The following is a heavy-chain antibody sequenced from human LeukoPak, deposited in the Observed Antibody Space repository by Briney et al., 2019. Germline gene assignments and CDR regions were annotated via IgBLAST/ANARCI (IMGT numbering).Heavy chain of an antibody. CDR3: TTVNRHHDAFDI. J-gene: IGHJ3*02. D-gene: IGHD1-14*01. V-gene: IGHV3-15*01. CDR1: GFTFSNAW. Sequence: GGSLRPSCAASGFTFSNAWMSWVRQAPGKGLEWVGRIKSKTDGGTTDYAAPVKGRFTISRDDSKNTLYLQMNSLKTEDTAVYYCTTVNRHHDAFDIWGQGTMVTVSS. CDR2: IKSKTDGGTT.